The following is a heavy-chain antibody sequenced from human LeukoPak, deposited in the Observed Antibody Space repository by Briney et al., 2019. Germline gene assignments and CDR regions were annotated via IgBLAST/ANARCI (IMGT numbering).Heavy chain of an antibody. D-gene: IGHD3-22*01. CDR3: ARPEARYYYDSSGYSL. CDR1: GYTFTGYY. Sequence: ASVKVSCKASGYTFTGYYVHWVRQAPGQGLEWMGWISAYNGNTNYAQKLQGRVTMTTYTSTSTAYMELRSLRSDDTAVYYCARPEARYYYDSSGYSLWGQGTLVTVSS. J-gene: IGHJ4*02. V-gene: IGHV1-18*04. CDR2: ISAYNGNT.